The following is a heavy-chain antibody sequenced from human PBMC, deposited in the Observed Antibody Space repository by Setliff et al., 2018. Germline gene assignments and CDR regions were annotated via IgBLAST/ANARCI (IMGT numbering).Heavy chain of an antibody. CDR2: IYYRGST. V-gene: IGHV4-4*02. J-gene: IGHJ5*02. Sequence: SETLSLTCAVSGGSISSSNWWSWVRQPPGKGLEWIGSIYYRGSTYYNPSLKSRVTISVDTSKNQFSLKLSSVTAADTAVYYCARVLNWFDPWGQGTPVTVSS. CDR3: ARVLNWFDP. D-gene: IGHD1-26*01. CDR1: GGSISSSNW.